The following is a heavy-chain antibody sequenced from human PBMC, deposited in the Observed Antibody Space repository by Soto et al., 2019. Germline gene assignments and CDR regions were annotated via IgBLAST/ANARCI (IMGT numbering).Heavy chain of an antibody. CDR3: EKSRNKWRSYYYGMDV. CDR1: GFTFSSYA. Sequence: PGGSLRLSCAASGFTFSSYAMSWVRQAPGKGLEWVSAISGSGGSTYYADSVKGRFTISRDNSKNTLYLQMNSLRAEDTAVYYCEKSRNKWRSYYYGMDVWGQGTTVTVSS. D-gene: IGHD1-1*01. V-gene: IGHV3-23*01. J-gene: IGHJ6*02. CDR2: ISGSGGST.